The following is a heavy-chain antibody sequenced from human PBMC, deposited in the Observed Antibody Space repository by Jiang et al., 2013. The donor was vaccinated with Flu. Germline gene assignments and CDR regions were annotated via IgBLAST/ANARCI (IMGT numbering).Heavy chain of an antibody. CDR1: GGSISSSSYY. CDR2: IYYSGST. D-gene: IGHD5-18*01. Sequence: PGLVKPSETLSLTCTVSGGSISSSSYYWGWIRQPPGKGLEWIGSIYYSGSTYYNPSLKSRVTISVDTSKNQFSLKLSSVTAADTAVYYCASDWVDTAMPIHDAFDIWGQGTMVTVSS. CDR3: ASDWVDTAMPIHDAFDI. J-gene: IGHJ3*02. V-gene: IGHV4-39*01.